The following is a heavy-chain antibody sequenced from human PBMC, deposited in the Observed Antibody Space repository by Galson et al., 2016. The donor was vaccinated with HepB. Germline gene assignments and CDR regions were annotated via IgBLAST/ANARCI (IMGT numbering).Heavy chain of an antibody. D-gene: IGHD6-19*01. CDR1: GFTFHNFG. V-gene: IGHV3-23*01. Sequence: SLRLSCAASGFTFHNFGMNWVRQAPGKGLEWISVISGGAFSKNYADSVKGRFAVSRDDSKNTLYLEMNNLRAEDTAVYYCAKGRLVHSSFRYYFDLWGQGTQVTVSS. CDR3: AKGRLVHSSFRYYFDL. CDR2: ISGGAFSK. J-gene: IGHJ4*02.